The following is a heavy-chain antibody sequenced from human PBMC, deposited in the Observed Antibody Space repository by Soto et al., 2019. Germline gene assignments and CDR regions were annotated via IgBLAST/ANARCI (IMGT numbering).Heavy chain of an antibody. Sequence: GGSLRLSCAASGFTFSSYWMSWVRQAPGKGLEWVANIKQDGSEKYYVDSVKGRFTISRDNAKNSLYLQMNSRIAKDTAVYYCARGFTMVRGVITHYYGMDVWGQGTSVTV. CDR2: IKQDGSEK. CDR1: GFTFSSYW. V-gene: IGHV3-7*01. D-gene: IGHD3-10*01. CDR3: ARGFTMVRGVITHYYGMDV. J-gene: IGHJ6*02.